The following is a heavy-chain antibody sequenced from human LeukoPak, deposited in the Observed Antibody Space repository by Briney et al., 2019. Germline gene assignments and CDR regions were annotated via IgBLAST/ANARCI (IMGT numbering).Heavy chain of an antibody. Sequence: PGGSLRLSCAASGFTFSSYGMHWVRQAPGKGLEWVAFIRYDGSNKYYADSVKGRFTISTDNSKNTLYLQMNRLRAEDTAVYYCGAKTWFGELFVDYWGQGTLVTVSS. CDR2: IRYDGSNK. V-gene: IGHV3-30*02. D-gene: IGHD3-10*01. CDR3: GAKTWFGELFVDY. CDR1: GFTFSSYG. J-gene: IGHJ4*02.